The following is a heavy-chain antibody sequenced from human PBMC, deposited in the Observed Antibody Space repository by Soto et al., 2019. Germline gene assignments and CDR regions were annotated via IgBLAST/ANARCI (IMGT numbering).Heavy chain of an antibody. Sequence: QVQLVQSGAEVKKPGSSVKVSCKASGGMFSSYAISWVRQAPGQGLEWMGGIIPMSGTTNYAQKLKGRVTITADESTRTAYMEVSSLRSEDTAVYYCTRALVLAGMHYYYPAMDVWGQGTTVTVSS. CDR1: GGMFSSYA. J-gene: IGHJ6*02. D-gene: IGHD2-15*01. CDR3: TRALVLAGMHYYYPAMDV. V-gene: IGHV1-69*12. CDR2: IIPMSGTT.